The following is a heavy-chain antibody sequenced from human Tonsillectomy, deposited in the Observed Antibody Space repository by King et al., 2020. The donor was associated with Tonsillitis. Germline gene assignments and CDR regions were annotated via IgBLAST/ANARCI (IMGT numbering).Heavy chain of an antibody. J-gene: IGHJ4*02. CDR3: ARFGHPSSCYFHY. D-gene: IGHD3-22*01. CDR2: IYPGDSET. Sequence: VQLVESGAEVKKPGESLKISCKGSGYRFTSYWIGWVRQMPGKGLECMGIIYPGDSETRYSPSFQGQVTISADNSITTAYLQWSSLKASDTAMYYCARFGHPSSCYFHYWGQGTLVTVSS. CDR1: GYRFTSYW. V-gene: IGHV5-51*01.